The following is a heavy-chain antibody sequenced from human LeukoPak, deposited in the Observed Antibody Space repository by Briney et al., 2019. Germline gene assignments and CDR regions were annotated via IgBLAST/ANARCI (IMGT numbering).Heavy chain of an antibody. V-gene: IGHV3-74*01. CDR1: GFALSSYW. Sequence: GGSLRLSCAASGFALSSYWMHWVRQAPGKGLVWVSDINSDGSTTRYAGSVQGRFTISRDNAKNTLYLQMNSLRADDTAVYYCATRDYTSSKYWGQGTLVTVAS. J-gene: IGHJ4*02. CDR2: INSDGSTT. CDR3: ATRDYTSSKY. D-gene: IGHD2-2*02.